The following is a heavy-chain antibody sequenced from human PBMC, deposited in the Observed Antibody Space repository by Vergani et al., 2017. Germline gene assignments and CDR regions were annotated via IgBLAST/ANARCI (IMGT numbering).Heavy chain of an antibody. CDR2: IYYSGST. V-gene: IGHV4-59*05. D-gene: IGHD3-10*01. Sequence: QVQLQESGPGLVKPSETLSLTCTVSGGSISSYYWSWIRQPPGKGLEWIGSIYYSGSTYYNPSLKSRVTISVDTSKNQFSLKLSSVTAADTAVYYCARQDQRGGYWGQGTLVTVSS. CDR1: GGSISSYY. J-gene: IGHJ4*02. CDR3: ARQDQRGGY.